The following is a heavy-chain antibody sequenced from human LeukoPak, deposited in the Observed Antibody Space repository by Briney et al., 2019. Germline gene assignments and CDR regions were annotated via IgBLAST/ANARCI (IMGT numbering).Heavy chain of an antibody. CDR2: IFASGSTT. Sequence: GGSLRLSCAASGFTFSGYAMNWVRQAPGKGLEWVSLIFASGSTTKYADSVKGRFTISRDNAKNSLYLQMNSLRAEDTAVYYCARGGRWELIPTAYDYWGQGTLVTVSS. CDR3: ARGGRWELIPTAYDY. CDR1: GFTFSGYA. V-gene: IGHV3-48*03. D-gene: IGHD1-26*01. J-gene: IGHJ4*02.